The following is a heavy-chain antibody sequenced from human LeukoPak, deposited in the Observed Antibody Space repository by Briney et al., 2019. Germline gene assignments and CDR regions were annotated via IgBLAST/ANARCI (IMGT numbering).Heavy chain of an antibody. V-gene: IGHV3-15*01. D-gene: IGHD6-19*01. CDR2: IKSKTDGGTT. CDR3: AKGGGWLYYFDY. J-gene: IGHJ4*02. Sequence: GGSLRLSCAASGFTFSNAWMSWVRQAPGKGLEWVGRIKSKTDGGTTDYAAPVKGRFTISRDDSKNTLYLQMNSLRAEDTAVYYCAKGGGWLYYFDYWGQGALVTVSS. CDR1: GFTFSNAW.